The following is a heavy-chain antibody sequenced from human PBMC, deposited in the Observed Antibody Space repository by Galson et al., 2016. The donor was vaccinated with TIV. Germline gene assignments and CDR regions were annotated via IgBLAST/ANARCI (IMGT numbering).Heavy chain of an antibody. Sequence: LRLSCAASGFTFSASGLHWIRQAPGKGLEWVAFVHYDGSVTYYSDSVKGRFTVSRDNSKSTLFLQMNRLRLEDTGVYYCPKFDFWSAWPPSDSDYWGQGIPVTVSS. J-gene: IGHJ4*02. CDR2: VHYDGSVT. CDR1: GFTFSASG. D-gene: IGHD3-3*01. CDR3: PKFDFWSAWPPSDSDY. V-gene: IGHV3-30*02.